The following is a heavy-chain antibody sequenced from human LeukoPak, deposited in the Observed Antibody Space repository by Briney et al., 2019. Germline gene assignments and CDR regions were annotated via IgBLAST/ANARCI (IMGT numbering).Heavy chain of an antibody. V-gene: IGHV3-30*18. J-gene: IGHJ4*02. CDR2: ISHDGRKR. CDR1: GFTFSSYG. CDR3: AKKIGGYNSQYVDY. Sequence: GRSLRLSCAASGFTFSSYGMKSARQVPGEGLEWVAVISHDGRKRDYVDSVKCRFCISRDNSMTTLFLQMNRLRAEDTAVYYCAKKIGGYNSQYVDYCGQGPLVTVSS. D-gene: IGHD5-24*01.